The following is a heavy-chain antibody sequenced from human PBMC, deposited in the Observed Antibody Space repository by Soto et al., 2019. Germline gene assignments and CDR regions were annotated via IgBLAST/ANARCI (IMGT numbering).Heavy chain of an antibody. Sequence: QVQLQESGPGLVKPSETLSLTCTVSGGSVSSGSYYWSWIRQPPGKGLEWIGYIYYSGSTNYNPSLKSRVTISVDTSKNQFSLKLSSVTAADTAVYYCASVIAAALGHWFDPWGQGTLVTVSS. CDR2: IYYSGST. J-gene: IGHJ5*02. V-gene: IGHV4-61*01. D-gene: IGHD6-13*01. CDR1: GGSVSSGSYY. CDR3: ASVIAAALGHWFDP.